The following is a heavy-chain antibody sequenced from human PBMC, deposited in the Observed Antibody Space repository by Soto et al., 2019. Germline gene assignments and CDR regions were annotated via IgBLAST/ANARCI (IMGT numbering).Heavy chain of an antibody. CDR2: INVYNGNT. CDR3: ARGVGSGSYYNQYNWFDP. J-gene: IGHJ5*02. CDR1: GYTFTNYG. Sequence: QVQLVQSGGEVKKPGASVKVSCKASGYTFTNYGISWVRQAPGQGLEWMGWINVYNGNTKYAQKVQGRVTMTTDTSTGTAYMALRSLRSDDTAVYYCARGVGSGSYYNQYNWFDPWGQGTLVTVSS. D-gene: IGHD3-10*01. V-gene: IGHV1-18*01.